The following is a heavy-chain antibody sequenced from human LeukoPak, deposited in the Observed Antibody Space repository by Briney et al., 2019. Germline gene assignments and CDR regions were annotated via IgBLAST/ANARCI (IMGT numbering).Heavy chain of an antibody. D-gene: IGHD6-19*01. CDR3: AKADSSGWYDPRYYYYGMDV. CDR1: GFTFSSYA. J-gene: IGHJ6*02. V-gene: IGHV3-30-3*01. CDR2: ISYDGSNK. Sequence: GRSLRLSCAASGFTFSSYAMHWVRQAPGKGLEWVAVISYDGSNKYYADSVKGRFTISRDNSKNTLYLQMNSLRAEDTAVYYCAKADSSGWYDPRYYYYGMDVWGQGTTVTVSS.